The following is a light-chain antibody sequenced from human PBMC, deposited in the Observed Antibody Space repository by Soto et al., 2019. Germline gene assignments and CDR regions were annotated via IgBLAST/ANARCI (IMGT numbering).Light chain of an antibody. CDR1: DNIGPW. V-gene: IGKV1-5*03. Sequence: DIQMTQSPSTLSASIGARVAITCRASDNIGPWLAWYQQKPGKAPKLLIYKASTLETGAPSRFAGSGSGTGFTLTITRLQPDDFATYYCQHYNAYSRTFGQGTKVEV. J-gene: IGKJ1*01. CDR3: QHYNAYSRT. CDR2: KAS.